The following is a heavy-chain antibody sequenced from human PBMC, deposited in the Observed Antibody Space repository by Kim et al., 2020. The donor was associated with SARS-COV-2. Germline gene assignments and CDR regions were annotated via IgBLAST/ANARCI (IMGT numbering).Heavy chain of an antibody. D-gene: IGHD6-19*01. V-gene: IGHV3-73*01. Sequence: GGSLRLSCAASGFTLSGSTVHWVRQASGKGLEWVGRIRSKANSYATAYAASVKNRFTISRDDSKNTAHLQMNSLKTEATAVYYRARVNLIAGGWYVDFD. CDR3: ARVNLIAGGWYVDFD. J-gene: IGHJ3*02. CDR1: GFTLSGST. CDR2: IRSKANSYAT.